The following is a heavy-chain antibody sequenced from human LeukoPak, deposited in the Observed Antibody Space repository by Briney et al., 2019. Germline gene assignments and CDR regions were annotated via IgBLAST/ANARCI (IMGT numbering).Heavy chain of an antibody. D-gene: IGHD1-7*01. CDR1: GFTFSSYA. CDR2: ISYDGSNK. CDR3: ERGEGRNCNYLHY. Sequence: GGSLRLSCAASGFTFSSYAMHWVRQAPGKGLECVAVISYDGSNKYYADSVKGRCTISRDTSKNTLYMQMHSLRAEDPAVYYCERGEGRNCNYLHYWGQGTLVTVSS. V-gene: IGHV3-30*01. J-gene: IGHJ4*02.